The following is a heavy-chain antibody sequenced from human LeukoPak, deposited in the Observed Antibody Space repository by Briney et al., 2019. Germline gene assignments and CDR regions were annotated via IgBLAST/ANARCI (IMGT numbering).Heavy chain of an antibody. Sequence: ASVKVSCKTSGGTFSSYAITWVRQTPGQGLEWMGGIIPLFGTANYAQKFQDRVTITADKSTSTAYMELSSLRSEDTAVYYCARVVGLTGYSSTWYSGYYYYMDVWGKGTTVTASS. CDR3: ARVVGLTGYSSTWYSGYYYYMDV. CDR1: GGTFSSYA. CDR2: IIPLFGTA. D-gene: IGHD6-13*01. J-gene: IGHJ6*03. V-gene: IGHV1-69*06.